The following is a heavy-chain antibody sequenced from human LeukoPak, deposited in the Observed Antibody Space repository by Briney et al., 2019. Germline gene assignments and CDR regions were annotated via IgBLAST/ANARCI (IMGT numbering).Heavy chain of an antibody. J-gene: IGHJ4*02. CDR1: GFTFSSYA. V-gene: IGHV3-23*01. CDR3: AKPANYGSSGYYGGFDY. D-gene: IGHD3-22*01. CDR2: ISGSGGST. Sequence: GGSLRLSCAASGFTFSSYAMSWVRQAPGKGLEWVSAISGSGGSTYYADSVKGRVTISRDNSKNTLYLQMNSLRAEDTAVYYCAKPANYGSSGYYGGFDYWGQGTLVTVSS.